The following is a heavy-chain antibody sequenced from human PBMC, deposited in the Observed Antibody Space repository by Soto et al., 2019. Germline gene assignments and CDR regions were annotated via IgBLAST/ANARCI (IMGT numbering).Heavy chain of an antibody. J-gene: IGHJ3*02. V-gene: IGHV1-58*01. D-gene: IGHD2-15*01. CDR2: IVVGSGNT. Sequence: ASVKVSCKASGFTFTSSAVQWVRQARGQRLEWIGWIVVGSGNTNYAQKFQERVTITRDMSTSTAYMELSSLRSEDTAVYYCAADHCSGGSCYWDAFDIWGQGTMVTVS. CDR3: AADHCSGGSCYWDAFDI. CDR1: GFTFTSSA.